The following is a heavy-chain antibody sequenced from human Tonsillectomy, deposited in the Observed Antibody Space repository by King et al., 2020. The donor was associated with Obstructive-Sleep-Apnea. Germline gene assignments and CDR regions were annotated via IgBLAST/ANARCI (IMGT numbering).Heavy chain of an antibody. Sequence: VPLQESGPGLVKPSDTLSLTCAVSGYSISSSNWWGWIRQPPGKGLEWIGYIYYSGSTYYNPSLKSRVTMSVDTSKNQFSLKLSSVTAVDTAVYYCARRPRSIGSGTGWFDPWGQGTLVTVSS. CDR2: IYYSGST. D-gene: IGHD3-10*01. J-gene: IGHJ5*02. CDR3: ARRPRSIGSGTGWFDP. V-gene: IGHV4-28*01. CDR1: GYSISSSNW.